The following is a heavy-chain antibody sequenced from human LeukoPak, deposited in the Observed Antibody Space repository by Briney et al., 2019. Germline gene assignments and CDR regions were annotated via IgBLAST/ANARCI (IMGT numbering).Heavy chain of an antibody. CDR1: GYTLTELS. CDR2: FDPEDGET. V-gene: IGHV1-24*01. D-gene: IGHD6-6*01. J-gene: IGHJ6*03. CDR3: ATGGGPNSARWDYYYYYMDV. Sequence: ASVKVSCKVSGYTLTELSVHWVRQAPGKGLEWMGGFDPEDGETIYAQKFQGRVTMTEDTSTDTAYMELSSLRSEDTAVYYCATGGGPNSARWDYYYYYMDVWGKGTTVTVSS.